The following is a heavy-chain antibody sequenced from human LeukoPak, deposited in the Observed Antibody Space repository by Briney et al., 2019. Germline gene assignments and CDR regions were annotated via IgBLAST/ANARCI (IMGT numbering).Heavy chain of an antibody. V-gene: IGHV1-18*01. CDR1: GYTFTSYG. CDR3: ARDPQIQYGDYHERVFDY. CDR2: ISAYNGNT. Sequence: GASVKVSCKASGYTFTSYGISWVRQAPGQGLEWMGWISAYNGNTNYAQKLQGRVTMTTDTSTSTAYMELRSLRSDDTAVYYCARDPQIQYGDYHERVFDYWGQGTLVTVSS. J-gene: IGHJ4*02. D-gene: IGHD4-17*01.